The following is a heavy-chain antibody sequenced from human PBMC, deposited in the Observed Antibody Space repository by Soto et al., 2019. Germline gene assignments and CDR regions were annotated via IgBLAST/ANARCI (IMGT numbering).Heavy chain of an antibody. CDR1: VGSFSGYY. D-gene: IGHD6-19*01. V-gene: IGHV4-34*01. J-gene: IGHJ5*02. Sequence: SETLSLTCAVYVGSFSGYYWSWIRQPPATGLEWTWEINHSESTNYNPSRKSRGTVSVDMSKNQFSLKLSSGTAADTAVYYCAREYSSGGYGSGFDPWGQGTMVTVSS. CDR3: AREYSSGGYGSGFDP. CDR2: INHSEST.